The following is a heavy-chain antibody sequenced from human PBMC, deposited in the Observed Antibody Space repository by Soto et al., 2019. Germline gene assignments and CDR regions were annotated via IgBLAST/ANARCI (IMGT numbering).Heavy chain of an antibody. J-gene: IGHJ4*02. V-gene: IGHV4-31*03. CDR1: GGSISSGGYY. Sequence: SETLSLTCTVSGGSISSGGYYWSWIRQHPGKGLEWIGYIYYSGSTYYNPSLKSRVTISVDTSKNQFSLKLSSVTAADTAVYYCASYKKRVNYYDSSGYYSFDYWGQGILVTVSS. CDR3: ASYKKRVNYYDSSGYYSFDY. D-gene: IGHD3-22*01. CDR2: IYYSGST.